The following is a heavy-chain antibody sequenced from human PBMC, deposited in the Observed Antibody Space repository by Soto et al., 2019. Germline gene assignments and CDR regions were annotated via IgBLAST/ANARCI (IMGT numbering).Heavy chain of an antibody. CDR2: MNPNSGNT. J-gene: IGHJ6*02. Sequence: GASVKVSCKASGYTFTSYDINWVRQATGQGLEWMGWMNPNSGNTGYAQKFQGRVTMTRNTSISTAYMELSSLRSEDTAVYYCATIDPYSYGYYYYHYRLDVWGQGTTVTVSS. CDR1: GYTFTSYD. V-gene: IGHV1-8*01. CDR3: ATIDPYSYGYYYYHYRLDV. D-gene: IGHD5-18*01.